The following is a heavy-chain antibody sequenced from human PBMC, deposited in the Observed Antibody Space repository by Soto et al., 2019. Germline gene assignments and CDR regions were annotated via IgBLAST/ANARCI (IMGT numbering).Heavy chain of an antibody. CDR3: ARVSSTNTMVRGVRADTFDY. CDR2: IYYSGST. D-gene: IGHD3-10*01. V-gene: IGHV4-31*03. Sequence: TLSLTCTVSGGSISSGGYYWSWIRQHPGKGLEWIGYIYYSGSTYYNPSLKSRVTISVDTSKNQFSLKLSSVTAADTAVYYCARVSSTNTMVRGVRADTFDYWGQGTLVTVSS. J-gene: IGHJ4*02. CDR1: GGSISSGGYY.